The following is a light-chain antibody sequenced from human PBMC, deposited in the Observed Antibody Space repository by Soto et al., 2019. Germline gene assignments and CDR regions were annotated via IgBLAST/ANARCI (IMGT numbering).Light chain of an antibody. J-gene: IGLJ3*02. CDR2: GVT. CDR3: ASWDDSLDGPWL. Sequence: QSALTQPASVSGSPGQSITISCTGTRSDIGSYNNVAWYQKHPGKAPRVMIFGVTKRPSGISNRFFGSKSGSTASLTISGLQAEDEADYFCASWDDSLDGPWLFGGGTKLTVL. CDR1: RSDIGSYNN. V-gene: IGLV2-23*02.